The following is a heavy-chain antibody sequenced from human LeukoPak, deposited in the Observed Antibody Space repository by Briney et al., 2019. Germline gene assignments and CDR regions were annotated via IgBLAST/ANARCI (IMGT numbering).Heavy chain of an antibody. D-gene: IGHD5-12*01. V-gene: IGHV3-30*02. CDR3: AKAGQNSGWVFDP. Sequence: TGGSLRLSCAASEFTFSSYGMHWVRQAPGKGLEWVAFIRHDGSDKYYADSVKGRFTISRDNSKNTLYLQMNSLRAEDTAVYYCAKAGQNSGWVFDPWGQGTLVTVSS. J-gene: IGHJ5*02. CDR1: EFTFSSYG. CDR2: IRHDGSDK.